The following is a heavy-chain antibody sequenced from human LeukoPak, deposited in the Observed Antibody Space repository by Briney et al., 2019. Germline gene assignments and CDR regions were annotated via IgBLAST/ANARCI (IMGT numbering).Heavy chain of an antibody. CDR1: GFTFGAYA. J-gene: IGHJ6*02. Sequence: GGSLRLSCTASGFTFGAYAMHWVRQAPGKGLEWVSLINKDGDATYYADSVNGRFTISRDNGKNSLYLQMNSLRSEDSALYYCATWAFYHGLDAWGQGTTVTVSS. CDR3: ATWAFYHGLDA. V-gene: IGHV3-43*02. D-gene: IGHD1-26*01. CDR2: INKDGDAT.